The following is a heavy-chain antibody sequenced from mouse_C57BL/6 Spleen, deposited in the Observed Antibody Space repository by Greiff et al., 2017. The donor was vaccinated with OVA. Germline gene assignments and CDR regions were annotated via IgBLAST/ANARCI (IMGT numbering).Heavy chain of an antibody. CDR1: GYTFTSYW. J-gene: IGHJ3*01. CDR2: IDPSDSYT. Sequence: QVQLQQPGAELVKPGASVKLSCKASGYTFTSYWMQWVKQRPGQGLEWIGEIDPSDSYTNYNQKFKGKATLTVDTSSSTAYMQLSSLTSEDSAVYYCARRWDYDWFAYWGQGTLVTVSA. D-gene: IGHD2-4*01. V-gene: IGHV1-50*01. CDR3: ARRWDYDWFAY.